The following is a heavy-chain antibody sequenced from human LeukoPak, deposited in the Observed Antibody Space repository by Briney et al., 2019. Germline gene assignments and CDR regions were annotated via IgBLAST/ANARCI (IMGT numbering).Heavy chain of an antibody. V-gene: IGHV1-46*01. J-gene: IGHJ4*02. CDR3: AREHIGAAGLRFAEFDY. D-gene: IGHD6-13*01. CDR2: INPSVGST. Sequence: ASVKASCKASGDTFTSYYMHWVRQAPGQGLEWMGIINPSVGSTSYTQKFQGRVTMTRDMSTSTVYMELSSLRSEVTAVYYCAREHIGAAGLRFAEFDYWGQGTLVTVSS. CDR1: GDTFTSYY.